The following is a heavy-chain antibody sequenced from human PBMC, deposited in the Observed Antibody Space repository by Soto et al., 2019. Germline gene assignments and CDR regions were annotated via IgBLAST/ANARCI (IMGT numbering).Heavy chain of an antibody. J-gene: IGHJ4*02. CDR3: AKAGPYYFEY. Sequence: GGSLRLSCAASGFTFSSYGMSWVRQAPGKGLEWVSAIGSSGSTTYYADSVKGRFTISRDNSKNTLSLQMNSLGAEDTAVYYCAKAGPYYFEYWGQGTLVTVSS. V-gene: IGHV3-23*01. CDR2: IGSSGSTT. CDR1: GFTFSSYG.